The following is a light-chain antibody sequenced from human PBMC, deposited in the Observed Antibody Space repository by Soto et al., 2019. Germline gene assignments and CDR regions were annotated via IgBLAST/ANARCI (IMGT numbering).Light chain of an antibody. CDR3: QQYGISPRT. Sequence: ELVLTPPPHPLSLAPGASATLSCSASQSVRRSYLAWYQQSPGQTPRLLLYAASSRATGIPDRFSGGGSGPDFSLTISRLEAEEFAVYAFQQYGISPRTFGKGT. J-gene: IGKJ1*01. CDR1: QSVRRSY. CDR2: AAS. V-gene: IGKV3-20*01.